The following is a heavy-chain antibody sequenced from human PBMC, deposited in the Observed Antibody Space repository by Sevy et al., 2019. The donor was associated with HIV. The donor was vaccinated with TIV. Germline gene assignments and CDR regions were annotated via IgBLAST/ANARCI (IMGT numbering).Heavy chain of an antibody. CDR3: ARGGYYYDNAAYYALDS. CDR1: GFSLTTSD. CDR2: VRNDGSNK. D-gene: IGHD3-22*01. V-gene: IGHV3-30*02. J-gene: IGHJ4*02. Sequence: GGSLRLSCAASGFSLTTSDMHWVRQAPGKGLEWVAYVRNDGSNKYYADSVKGRFTISRDNSKNTLYLQMNNVRVEDTAVYYCARGGYYYDNAAYYALDSWGQGTLVTVSS.